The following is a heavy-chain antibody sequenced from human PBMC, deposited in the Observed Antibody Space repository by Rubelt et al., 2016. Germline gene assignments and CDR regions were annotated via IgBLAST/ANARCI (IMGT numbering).Heavy chain of an antibody. D-gene: IGHD6-19*01. CDR3: GRVSSGWMYYCDY. CDR1: GGSISTSSYY. CDR2: IYNSGRA. Sequence: QLQLQESGPGLVKPSETLSLTCTVSGGSISTSSYYWGWIRQSPGKGLEWIGTIYNSGRAYYNPSLKRRVSMSVETSKNQFSMSLSAVTAAERALEYCGRVSSGWMYYCDYWGQGTLVTVSS. V-gene: IGHV4-39*07. J-gene: IGHJ4*02.